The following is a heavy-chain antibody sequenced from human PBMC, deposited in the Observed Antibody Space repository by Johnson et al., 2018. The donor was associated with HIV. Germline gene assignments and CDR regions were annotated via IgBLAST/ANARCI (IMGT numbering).Heavy chain of an antibody. CDR2: IWYDGSNK. Sequence: QVQLVESGGGVVQPGRSLRLSCAASGFTFSSYGMHWVRQAPGKGLEWVAVIWYDGSNKYYADSVKGRFTISRDNSKNTLYLQMNSLRAEDTAVYYCARDGAELWDNWGAFDIWGQGTMVTVSS. CDR3: ARDGAELWDNWGAFDI. V-gene: IGHV3-33*01. D-gene: IGHD5-18*01. J-gene: IGHJ3*02. CDR1: GFTFSSYG.